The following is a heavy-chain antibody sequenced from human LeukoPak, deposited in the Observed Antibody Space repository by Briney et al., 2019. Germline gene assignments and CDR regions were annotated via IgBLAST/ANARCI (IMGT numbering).Heavy chain of an antibody. CDR1: GYTFTGYY. CDR2: INPNSGGT. J-gene: IGHJ4*02. D-gene: IGHD6-19*01. CDR3: ARGSSGWSTDY. V-gene: IGHV1-2*02. Sequence: GASVKVSCKASGYTFTGYYMHWVRQAPGQGLEWMGWINPNSGGTNYARKFQGRVTMTRDTSISTAYMELSRLRSDDTAVYYCARGSSGWSTDYWGQGTLVTVSS.